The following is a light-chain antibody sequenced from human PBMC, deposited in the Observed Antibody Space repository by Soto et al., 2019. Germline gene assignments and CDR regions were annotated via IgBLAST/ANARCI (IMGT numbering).Light chain of an antibody. V-gene: IGKV2-28*01. CDR2: FAS. Sequence: DVVMTQSPLSLVVTPGEPASISCRSSQSLLHSKGNNYLDWYLQKPGQSPQLLIYFASNRASGVLDRFSGSASGTDFTLKIIRVEAEDVGVYYCMQALNVPLTFGGGTKVDIK. CDR1: QSLLHSKGNNY. J-gene: IGKJ4*01. CDR3: MQALNVPLT.